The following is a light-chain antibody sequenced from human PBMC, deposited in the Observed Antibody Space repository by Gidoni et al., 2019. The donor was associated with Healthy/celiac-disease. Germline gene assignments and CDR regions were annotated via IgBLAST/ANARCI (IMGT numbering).Light chain of an antibody. CDR3: QQYNSYSPT. CDR1: QSISSW. J-gene: IGKJ1*01. CDR2: KAS. Sequence: DIQMTQSPSTLSASVGDRVTITCRASQSISSWLAWYQQKPGKAPKLLIYKASSLESGVPSRFSGSGSGTDFTLTISSLQPDDFATYYCQQYNSYSPTFXPXTKVEI. V-gene: IGKV1-5*03.